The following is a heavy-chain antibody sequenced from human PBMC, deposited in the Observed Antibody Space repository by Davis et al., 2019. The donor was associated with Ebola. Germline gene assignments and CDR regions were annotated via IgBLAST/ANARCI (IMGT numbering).Heavy chain of an antibody. D-gene: IGHD6-6*01. V-gene: IGHV1-46*01. Sequence: ASVKVSCKASGYTFTSYYMHWVRQAPGQGLEWMGIINPSGGSTSYAQKFQGRVTMTRDTSTSTVYMELSSLRSEDTAVYYCARDSKYSRPRYYYGMDVWGQGTTVTVSS. CDR2: INPSGGST. CDR3: ARDSKYSRPRYYYGMDV. J-gene: IGHJ6*02. CDR1: GYTFTSYY.